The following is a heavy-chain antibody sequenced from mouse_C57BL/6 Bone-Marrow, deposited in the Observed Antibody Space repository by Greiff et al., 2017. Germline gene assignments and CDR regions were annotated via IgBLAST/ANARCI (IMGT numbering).Heavy chain of an antibody. V-gene: IGHV1-19*01. J-gene: IGHJ2*01. CDR2: INPYNGGT. Sequence: EVQLQQSGPVLVKPGASVKMSCKASGYTFTDYYMNWVKQSHGKSLEWIGVINPYNGGTSYNQKFKGKATLTVDKSSSTAYMELNSLTSEDSAVYYCARGSSGWFDYWGQGTTLTVSS. CDR1: GYTFTDYY. D-gene: IGHD3-2*02. CDR3: ARGSSGWFDY.